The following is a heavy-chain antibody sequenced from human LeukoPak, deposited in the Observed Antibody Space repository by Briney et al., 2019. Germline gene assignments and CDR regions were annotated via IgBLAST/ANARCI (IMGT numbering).Heavy chain of an antibody. CDR2: ISSSGSTI. Sequence: GGSLRLSCAASGFTFSSYEMHWVRQAPGKGLEWVSYISSSGSTIYYADSVKGRFTISRDNAKNSLYLQMNSLRAEDTAVYYCARPPTMVRGVRHAFDIWGQGTMVTVSS. J-gene: IGHJ3*02. D-gene: IGHD3-10*01. CDR1: GFTFSSYE. CDR3: ARPPTMVRGVRHAFDI. V-gene: IGHV3-48*03.